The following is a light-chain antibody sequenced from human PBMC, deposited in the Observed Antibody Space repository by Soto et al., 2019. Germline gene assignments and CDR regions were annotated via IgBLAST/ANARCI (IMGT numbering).Light chain of an antibody. Sequence: DIPMTQSPSSLSASVGDRVTITCRASQSISSYLNWYQQKLGKAPKLLINAASSLQSGVPSRFSGSGSGTDFTLTISSLQPEDFATYYCQQSYSTLALTFGGGTKVEIK. J-gene: IGKJ4*01. CDR2: AAS. CDR3: QQSYSTLALT. V-gene: IGKV1-39*01. CDR1: QSISSY.